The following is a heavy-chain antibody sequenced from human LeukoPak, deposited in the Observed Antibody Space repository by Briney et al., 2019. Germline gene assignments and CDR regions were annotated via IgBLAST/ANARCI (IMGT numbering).Heavy chain of an antibody. CDR3: AREYYDSSGYYYLDY. V-gene: IGHV1-18*01. J-gene: IGHJ4*02. D-gene: IGHD3-22*01. CDR1: GYTFTSYA. Sequence: ASVKVSCKASGYTFTSYAMNWVRQAPGQGLEWMGWISAYNGNTNYAQKLQGRVTMTTDTSTSTAYMELRSLRSDDTAVYYCAREYYDSSGYYYLDYWGQGTLVTVSS. CDR2: ISAYNGNT.